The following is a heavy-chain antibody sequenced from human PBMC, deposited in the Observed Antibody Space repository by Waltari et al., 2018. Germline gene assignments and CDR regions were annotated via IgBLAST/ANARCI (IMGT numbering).Heavy chain of an antibody. D-gene: IGHD2-15*01. CDR3: ARGGLGGPDALDI. V-gene: IGHV1-18*01. CDR1: GYTFTSYG. Sequence: QVQLVQSGAEVKNPGASVKVSCKASGYTFTSYGITWLRQAPGQGLEWMGWISPHDGNTNYAQKIRGRVPMTTDTSTTTAYMELRVLTSDDTADYHCARGGLGGPDALDIWGQGTMVTVSS. CDR2: ISPHDGNT. J-gene: IGHJ3*02.